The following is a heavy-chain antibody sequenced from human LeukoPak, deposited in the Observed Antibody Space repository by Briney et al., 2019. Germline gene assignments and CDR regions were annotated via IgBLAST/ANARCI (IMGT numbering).Heavy chain of an antibody. CDR1: GGSISSSSYY. D-gene: IGHD3-9*01. CDR2: IYYGGST. V-gene: IGHV4-39*07. Sequence: SETLSLTCTVSGGSISSSSYYWGWIRQPPGKGLEWIGSIYYGGSTYYNPSLKSRVTISVDTSKNQFSLKLSSVTAADTAVYYCARDPSLYYDILTGPGDFDYWGQGTLVTVSS. CDR3: ARDPSLYYDILTGPGDFDY. J-gene: IGHJ4*02.